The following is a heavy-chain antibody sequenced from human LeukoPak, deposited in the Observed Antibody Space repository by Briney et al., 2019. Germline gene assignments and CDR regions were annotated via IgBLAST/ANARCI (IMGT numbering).Heavy chain of an antibody. Sequence: SETLSLTCTVSGGSISSYYWSWIRQPPGKGLEWIGYIYYSGSTNYNPSLKSRVTISVDTSKNQFSPKLSSVTAEDTAVYYCAREPYYYDSSGSPLGYWGQGTLVTVSS. D-gene: IGHD3-22*01. V-gene: IGHV4-59*01. J-gene: IGHJ4*02. CDR3: AREPYYYDSSGSPLGY. CDR2: IYYSGST. CDR1: GGSISSYY.